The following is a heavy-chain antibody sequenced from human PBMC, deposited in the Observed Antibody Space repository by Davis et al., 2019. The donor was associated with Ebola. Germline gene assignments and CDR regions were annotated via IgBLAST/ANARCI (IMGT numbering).Heavy chain of an antibody. J-gene: IGHJ6*02. CDR2: INPNSGGT. Sequence: ASVKVSCKASGYTFTGYYMHWVRQAPGQGLEWMGWINPNSGGTNYAQKLQGRVTMTTDTSTSTAYMELRSLRSDDTAVYYCARDSVSGDPDYYYYYGMDVWGQGTTVTVSS. D-gene: IGHD2-21*02. CDR3: ARDSVSGDPDYYYYYGMDV. CDR1: GYTFTGYY. V-gene: IGHV1-2*02.